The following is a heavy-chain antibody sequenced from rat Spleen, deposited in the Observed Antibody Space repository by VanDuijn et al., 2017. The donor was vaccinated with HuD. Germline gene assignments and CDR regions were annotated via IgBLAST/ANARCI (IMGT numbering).Heavy chain of an antibody. J-gene: IGHJ2*01. V-gene: IGHV5-20*01. CDR1: GFTFDDFY. CDR2: INYDGGST. Sequence: EVQLVESGGGLVQPGRSLKLSCVVSGFTFDDFYMAWVRQAPTKGLEWVASINYDGGSTYYRDSVKGRFTISRDNAKSTLYLQMDSLRSEDTATYYCAREYRYSFDYWGQGVMVTVSS. D-gene: IGHD1-5*01. CDR3: AREYRYSFDY.